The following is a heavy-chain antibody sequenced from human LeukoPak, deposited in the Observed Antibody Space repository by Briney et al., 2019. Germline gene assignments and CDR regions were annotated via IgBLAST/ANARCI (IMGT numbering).Heavy chain of an antibody. Sequence: PGGSLRLSCAASKFTFSSYWMHWVRQAPGKGLVWVSHINSDGSSTNYADSVKGRFTISRDNAKNTLYLQMNSLRTEDTAVYYCARSDWFDPWGQGTLVTVSS. J-gene: IGHJ5*02. CDR3: ARSDWFDP. V-gene: IGHV3-74*01. CDR2: INSDGSST. CDR1: KFTFSSYW.